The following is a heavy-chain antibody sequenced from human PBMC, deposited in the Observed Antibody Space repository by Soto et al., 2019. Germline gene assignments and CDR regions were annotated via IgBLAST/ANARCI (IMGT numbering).Heavy chain of an antibody. CDR2: VYDSGST. J-gene: IGHJ4*02. V-gene: IGHV4-59*01. D-gene: IGHD6-6*01. Sequence: PSETLSLTCTVSGGSISSYYWSWIRQPPGKGLEWIGYVYDSGSTNYNPSLKSRVTISVDTSKNQFSLKLTSVTAADTAVYYCAAPPRYWGQGTLVTVSS. CDR3: AAPPRY. CDR1: GGSISSYY.